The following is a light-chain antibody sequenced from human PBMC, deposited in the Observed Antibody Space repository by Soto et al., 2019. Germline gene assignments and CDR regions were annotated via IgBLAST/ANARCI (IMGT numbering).Light chain of an antibody. CDR2: DVN. Sequence: QSALTQPRSVSGSPGQSVTISCTGTSSDVGGYNFVSWYQQHPGKPPKLMIYDVNNRPSGVPARFSGSKSGNTASLTISGLQAEDEADYYCSSYTSSSTLAYVFGTGTKLTVL. CDR3: SSYTSSSTLAYV. V-gene: IGLV2-11*01. J-gene: IGLJ1*01. CDR1: SSDVGGYNF.